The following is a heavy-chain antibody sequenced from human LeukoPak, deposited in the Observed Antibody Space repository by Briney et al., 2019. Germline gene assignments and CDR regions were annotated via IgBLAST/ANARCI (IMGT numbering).Heavy chain of an antibody. Sequence: GGSLRLPCAASGFTFSTYWMHWVRQGPGKGPLWVARIDPGGSTITYADSVKGRFTISRDNAKNTLYLQMNSLRAEDTAVYYCARDSGGGSYSGYWGQGTLVTVSS. CDR1: GFTFSTYW. CDR2: IDPGGSTI. J-gene: IGHJ4*02. CDR3: ARDSGGGSYSGY. V-gene: IGHV3-74*01. D-gene: IGHD3-10*01.